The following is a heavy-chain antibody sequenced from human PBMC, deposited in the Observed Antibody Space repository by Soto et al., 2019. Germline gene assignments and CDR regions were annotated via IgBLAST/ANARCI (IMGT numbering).Heavy chain of an antibody. CDR2: ISSSGSTI. Sequence: QVQLVESGGGLVKPGGSLRLSCAASGFTFSDYYRSWIRQAPGKGLEWVSYISSSGSTIYYADSVKGRFTISRDNAKNSLYLQMNSLRAEDPAVYYCASLYGSGSYFGYYYGMDVWGQGTTVTVSS. CDR1: GFTFSDYY. D-gene: IGHD3-10*01. CDR3: ASLYGSGSYFGYYYGMDV. J-gene: IGHJ6*02. V-gene: IGHV3-11*01.